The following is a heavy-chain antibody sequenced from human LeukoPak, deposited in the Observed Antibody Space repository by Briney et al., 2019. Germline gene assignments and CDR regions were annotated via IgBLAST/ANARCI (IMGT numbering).Heavy chain of an antibody. CDR2: IRSDGSDT. Sequence: GGSLRLSCAASGFTFSDTWMHWVRHAPGKGLVWVSRIRSDGSDTRYAESVKGRFTISRDNSKNTLYLQMNSLRAEDTAVYYCAKDSLTDLFDYWGQGTLVTVSS. CDR3: AKDSLTDLFDY. V-gene: IGHV3-74*01. D-gene: IGHD3-16*01. CDR1: GFTFSDTW. J-gene: IGHJ4*02.